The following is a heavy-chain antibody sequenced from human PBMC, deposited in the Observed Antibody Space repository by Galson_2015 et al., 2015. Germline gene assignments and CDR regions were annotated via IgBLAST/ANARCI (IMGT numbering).Heavy chain of an antibody. D-gene: IGHD6-13*01. CDR3: ARSGASSSWPNKFDY. Sequence: SEPLSLTCTVSGGSISSGSYYWSWIRRPPGKGLEWIGYVYYSGSTNYNPSLKSRVTISLDTSKNQFSLKLSSVTAADTAVYYCARSGASSSWPNKFDYWGQGTLVTVSS. CDR2: VYYSGST. V-gene: IGHV4-61*01. CDR1: GGSISSGSYY. J-gene: IGHJ4*02.